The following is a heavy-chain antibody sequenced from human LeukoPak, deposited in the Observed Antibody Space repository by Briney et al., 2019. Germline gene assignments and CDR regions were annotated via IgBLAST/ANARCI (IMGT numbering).Heavy chain of an antibody. CDR2: INPSGGST. CDR3: ARGVNWNYLPDY. D-gene: IGHD1-7*01. J-gene: IGHJ4*02. Sequence: ASVKVSCKASGYTFTSYYMHWVRQAPGEGLEWMGIINPSGGSTSYAQKFQGRVTMTTDTSTNTAYMELRSLRSDDTAVYYCARGVNWNYLPDYWGQGTLVTVSS. CDR1: GYTFTSYY. V-gene: IGHV1-46*01.